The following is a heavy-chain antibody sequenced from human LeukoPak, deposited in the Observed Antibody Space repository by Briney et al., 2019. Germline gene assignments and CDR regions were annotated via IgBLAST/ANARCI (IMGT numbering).Heavy chain of an antibody. J-gene: IGHJ6*02. CDR1: GGSISSGGYY. Sequence: PSETLSLTCTVSGGSISSGGYYWSWIRQHPGKGLEWIGYIYYSGSTYYNPSLKSRVTISVDTSKNQFSLKLSSVTAADTAVCYCASSGTPAQAKAGDYYYYYGMDVWGQGTTVTVSS. V-gene: IGHV4-31*03. CDR3: ASSGTPAQAKAGDYYYYYGMDV. D-gene: IGHD3-10*01. CDR2: IYYSGST.